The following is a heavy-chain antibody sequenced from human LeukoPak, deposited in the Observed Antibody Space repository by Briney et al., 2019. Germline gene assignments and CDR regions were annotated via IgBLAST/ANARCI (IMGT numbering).Heavy chain of an antibody. Sequence: GGSLRLSCAASGFTFSSYAMSWVRQAPGKGLVWVSAISGSGGSTYYADSVKGRFTISRDNSKNTLYLQMNSLRAEDTAVYYCAKGPGPRGLGYWGQGTLVTVSS. CDR2: ISGSGGST. V-gene: IGHV3-23*01. CDR1: GFTFSSYA. D-gene: IGHD3-10*01. J-gene: IGHJ4*02. CDR3: AKGPGPRGLGY.